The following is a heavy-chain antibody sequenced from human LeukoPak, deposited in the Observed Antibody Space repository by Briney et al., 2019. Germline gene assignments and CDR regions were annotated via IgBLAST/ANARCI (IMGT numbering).Heavy chain of an antibody. CDR2: INSDGSIT. D-gene: IGHD1-26*01. J-gene: IGHJ5*02. Sequence: GGSLRLSCAASGFTFSSYWMHWVRQAPGYGLVWVSHINSDGSITRYADSVKGRFTISRDNAKNTAYLQMKSLKTEDTALYYCTRDSGTYNWFDPWGQGTLVTVSS. V-gene: IGHV3-74*01. CDR3: TRDSGTYNWFDP. CDR1: GFTFSSYW.